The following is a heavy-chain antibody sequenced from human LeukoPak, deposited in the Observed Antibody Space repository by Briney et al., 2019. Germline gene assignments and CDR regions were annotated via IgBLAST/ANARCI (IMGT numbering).Heavy chain of an antibody. Sequence: GASVKVSCKASGGTFSGYAISWVRQAPGQGLEWMGGIIPIFGTANYAQKFQGRVTITADESTSTAYMELSSLRSEDTAVYYCARSAGRKKDIVVVPAADWGQGTLVTVSS. CDR3: ARSAGRKKDIVVVPAAD. V-gene: IGHV1-69*13. D-gene: IGHD2-2*01. CDR1: GGTFSGYA. CDR2: IIPIFGTA. J-gene: IGHJ4*02.